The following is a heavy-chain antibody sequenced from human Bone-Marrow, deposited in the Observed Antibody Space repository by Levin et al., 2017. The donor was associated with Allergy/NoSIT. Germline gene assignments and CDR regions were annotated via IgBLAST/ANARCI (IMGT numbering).Heavy chain of an antibody. CDR3: ARDFTEYSSSSKAFDS. CDR1: GYTFTSYG. CDR2: ISAYNGNT. D-gene: IGHD6-6*01. J-gene: IGHJ3*02. Sequence: ASVKVSCKASGYTFTSYGISWVRQAPGQGLEWMGWISAYNGNTNYAQKLQGRVTMTTDTSTSTAYMELRSLRSDDTAVYYCARDFTEYSSSSKAFDSWGQGTMVTVSS. V-gene: IGHV1-18*01.